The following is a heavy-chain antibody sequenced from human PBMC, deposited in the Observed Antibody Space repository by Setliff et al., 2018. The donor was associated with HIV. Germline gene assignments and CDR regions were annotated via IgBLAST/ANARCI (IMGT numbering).Heavy chain of an antibody. CDR3: VRDQNTPSRCRGKTCINPGDY. CDR2: IWYDGSNE. V-gene: IGHV3-33*01. J-gene: IGHJ4*02. D-gene: IGHD2-15*01. Sequence: PGGSLRLSCAASGFSLSYHGMHWVRQAPGKGLEWVAIIWYDGSNEYYADSVKGRFTISRDNSKNTLYLQMDSLRAEDTAVYYCVRDQNTPSRCRGKTCINPGDYWGLGTLVTV. CDR1: GFSLSYHG.